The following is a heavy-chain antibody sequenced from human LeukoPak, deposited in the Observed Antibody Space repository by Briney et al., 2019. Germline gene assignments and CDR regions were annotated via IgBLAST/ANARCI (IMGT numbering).Heavy chain of an antibody. J-gene: IGHJ4*02. CDR2: IKSSGGST. V-gene: IGHV3-23*01. CDR3: AKDLWWCGGLFGIFDF. Sequence: PGGSLRLSCAASGFTFSDYAMNWVRQALGKGLEWVSTIKSSGGSTNYTDSVKGRFTTSRDTSKNTQYLQKNSARAAKTAVYNYAKDLWWCGGLFGIFDFWGEGALVTVSS. CDR1: GFTFSDYA. D-gene: IGHD3-10*01.